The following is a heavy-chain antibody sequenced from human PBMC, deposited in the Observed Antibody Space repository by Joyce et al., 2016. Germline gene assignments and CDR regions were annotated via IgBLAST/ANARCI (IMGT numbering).Heavy chain of an antibody. J-gene: IGHJ4*02. CDR3: AREGGSCAGGSCFHFDN. V-gene: IGHV1-2*04. Sequence: QVQLVQSGAEVKKPGASVKVSCKASGYTFTDYYMHWVRQAPGQVLEWMGWINPRSGGERYAQKFQDWVTITRDTSTSTLYMELSRLRSDDTAVYYCAREGGSCAGGSCFHFDNWGQGTLVTVSS. D-gene: IGHD2-15*01. CDR1: GYTFTDYY. CDR2: INPRSGGE.